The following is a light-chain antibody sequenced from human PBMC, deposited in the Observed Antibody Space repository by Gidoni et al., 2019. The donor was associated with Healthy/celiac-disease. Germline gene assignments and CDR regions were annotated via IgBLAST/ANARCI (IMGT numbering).Light chain of an antibody. Sequence: NFMLTQPHPVSESPGKTVTISCTRSSGSNASNYVQWYQQRPGSSPTTVIYEDNQRPSGVPDRFSGSIDSSSNSASLTISGLKTEDEADYYCQSYDSSNHKVFGGGTKLTVL. CDR1: SGSNASNY. V-gene: IGLV6-57*01. CDR2: EDN. CDR3: QSYDSSNHKV. J-gene: IGLJ3*02.